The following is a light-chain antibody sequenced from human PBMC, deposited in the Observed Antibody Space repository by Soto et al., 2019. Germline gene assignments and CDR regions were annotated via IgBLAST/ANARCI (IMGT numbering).Light chain of an antibody. CDR1: KWGDKY. J-gene: IGLJ1*01. CDR2: QDS. CDR3: QAWDSSTLYV. V-gene: IGLV3-1*01. Sequence: SYELTQPPSVSVSPGQTASITCSGDKWGDKYACWYQQKPGQSPVLVIYQDSKRPSGIPERFSGSNSGNTAPLTISGTQAMDEADYYCQAWDSSTLYVFGTGTKLTVL.